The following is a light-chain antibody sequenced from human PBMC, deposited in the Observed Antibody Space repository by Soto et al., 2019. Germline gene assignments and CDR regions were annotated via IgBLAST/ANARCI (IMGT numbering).Light chain of an antibody. J-gene: IGKJ2*01. V-gene: IGKV2-28*01. Sequence: DIVMTQSPLSLPVTPGEPASISCRSSQSLLHGNGYNYLDWYLQKPGQSPQLLIYLGSNRASGVPDRFSGSGSGTDFSLKNSRLEAEDVGVYYCMQALQTPYTFGQGTKLEIK. CDR2: LGS. CDR1: QSLLHGNGYNY. CDR3: MQALQTPYT.